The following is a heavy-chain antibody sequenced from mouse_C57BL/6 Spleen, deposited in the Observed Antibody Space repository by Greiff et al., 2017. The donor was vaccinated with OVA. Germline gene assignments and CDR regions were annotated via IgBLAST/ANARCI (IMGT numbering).Heavy chain of an antibody. Sequence: QVQLQQSGPDLVKPGASVKLSCKASGYTFTSYCMHWVKQRPGQGLEWIGNINPSNGGTNYNEKFKSKATLTVDKSSSTAYMQLSSLTSEDSAVYYCARSYYGSRGEFAYWGQGTLVTVSA. V-gene: IGHV1-53*01. CDR2: INPSNGGT. J-gene: IGHJ3*01. D-gene: IGHD1-1*01. CDR1: GYTFTSYC. CDR3: ARSYYGSRGEFAY.